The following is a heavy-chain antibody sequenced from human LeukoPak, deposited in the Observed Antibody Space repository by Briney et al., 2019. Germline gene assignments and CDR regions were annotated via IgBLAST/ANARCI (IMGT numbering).Heavy chain of an antibody. CDR2: MNPNSGNT. J-gene: IGHJ6*02. CDR1: GYTFTSYD. Sequence: ASVKVSCKASGYTFTSYDINWVRQATGQGLEWMGWMNPNSGNTGYAQKFQGRVTMTRNTSISAAYMELSSLRSEDTAVHYCASTVRGSYSYYYYGMDVWGQGTTVTVSS. CDR3: ASTVRGSYSYYYYGMDV. D-gene: IGHD1-26*01. V-gene: IGHV1-8*01.